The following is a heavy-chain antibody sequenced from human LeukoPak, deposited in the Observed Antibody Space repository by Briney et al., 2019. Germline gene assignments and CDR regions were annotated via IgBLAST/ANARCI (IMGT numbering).Heavy chain of an antibody. CDR2: IWFDGSNK. V-gene: IGHV3-33*01. J-gene: IGHJ6*02. CDR3: ARGGTQNYYYYGMDV. Sequence: GSLRLSCAASGFTFISYGMHWVRQAPGKGLEWVTLIWFDGSNKYYADSVKGRFTISRDNSKNTLYLQMNSLRAEDTAVYYCARGGTQNYYYYGMDVWGQGTTVTVSS. CDR1: GFTFISYG.